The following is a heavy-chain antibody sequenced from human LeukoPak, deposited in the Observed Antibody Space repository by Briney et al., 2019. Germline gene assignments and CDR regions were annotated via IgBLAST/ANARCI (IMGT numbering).Heavy chain of an antibody. V-gene: IGHV3-23*01. Sequence: GGSLRLSCAASGFTFSSYAMSWVRQTPGKGLEWVSIISGSGAGGTVGGTYYADSVKGRFTISRDNSKNTLYLQMNSLRAEDTAVYYCAKDYHGATDYWGQGTLVTVSS. CDR2: ISGSGAGGTVGGT. CDR3: AKDYHGATDY. J-gene: IGHJ4*02. CDR1: GFTFSSYA. D-gene: IGHD3-10*01.